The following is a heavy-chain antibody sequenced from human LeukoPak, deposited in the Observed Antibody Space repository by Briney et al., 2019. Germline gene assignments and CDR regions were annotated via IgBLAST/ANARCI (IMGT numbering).Heavy chain of an antibody. CDR3: AKTYSDFWSGYYTVDYYMDV. Sequence: GGSLRLSXAASGFTFSSYAMSWVRQPPGKGLEWLSAISGSGGSTYYADSVKGRFTISRDNSKNTLYLQMNSLRAEDTAVYYCAKTYSDFWSGYYTVDYYMDVWGKGTAVTVSS. V-gene: IGHV3-23*01. D-gene: IGHD3-3*01. CDR2: ISGSGGST. J-gene: IGHJ6*03. CDR1: GFTFSSYA.